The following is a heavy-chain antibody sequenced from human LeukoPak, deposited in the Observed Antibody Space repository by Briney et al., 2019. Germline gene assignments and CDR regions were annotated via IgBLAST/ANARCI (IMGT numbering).Heavy chain of an antibody. V-gene: IGHV1-2*02. D-gene: IGHD3-10*01. J-gene: IGHJ4*02. CDR3: VRSPTSGTYDNRPYYFDY. CDR1: GYTFTAYL. Sequence: ASVKVSCKASGYTFTAYLLHWVRQAPGQGLEWAQNFQGRVTMTRDTSINTAYMDLNRLRPDDTAVYYCVRSPTSGTYDNRPYYFDYWGQGTLVTVSS.